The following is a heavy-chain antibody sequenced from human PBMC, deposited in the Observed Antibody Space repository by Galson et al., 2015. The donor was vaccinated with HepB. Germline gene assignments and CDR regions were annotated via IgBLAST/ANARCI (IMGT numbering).Heavy chain of an antibody. CDR2: ISGTGDST. J-gene: IGHJ4*02. CDR3: AKPQREHDS. Sequence: SLRLSCAASGFTFNTYTMSWVRQVPGKGLEWVSAISGTGDSTYYADSVKGRFTISRDNSKNTLYLQMNSLRAEDTAVYYCAKPQREHDSWGQGTLVTVSS. V-gene: IGHV3-23*01. D-gene: IGHD1-26*01. CDR1: GFTFNTYT.